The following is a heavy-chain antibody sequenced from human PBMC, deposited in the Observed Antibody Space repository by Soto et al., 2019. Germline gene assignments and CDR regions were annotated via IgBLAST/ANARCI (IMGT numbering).Heavy chain of an antibody. CDR2: IKQDGGEK. V-gene: IGHV3-7*04. Sequence: EVQLVESGGGLVQPGGSLRLSCTASGFSFGNYWMIWVRQAPGKGLEWVANIKQDGGEKDYVDSVKGRFTVSRDNYTTSLYLQMISLRAEDTAVYYCARAGGWFSFDYWGQGTLVTVSS. CDR3: ARAGGWFSFDY. CDR1: GFSFGNYW. D-gene: IGHD6-19*01. J-gene: IGHJ4*02.